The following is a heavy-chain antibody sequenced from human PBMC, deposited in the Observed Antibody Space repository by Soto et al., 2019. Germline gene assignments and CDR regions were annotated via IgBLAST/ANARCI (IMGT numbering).Heavy chain of an antibody. V-gene: IGHV1-24*01. CDR3: VSGGTTGSPDAFDI. CDR2: FDPEDGET. J-gene: IGHJ3*02. D-gene: IGHD1-1*01. Sequence: GAPEKVSCKVSGYTLTELSMHWVRQAPGKGLEWMGGFDPEDGETIYAQKFQGRVTMTEDTSTDTAYMELSSLRSEDTAVYYCVSGGTTGSPDAFDIWGQGTMVTVSS. CDR1: GYTLTELS.